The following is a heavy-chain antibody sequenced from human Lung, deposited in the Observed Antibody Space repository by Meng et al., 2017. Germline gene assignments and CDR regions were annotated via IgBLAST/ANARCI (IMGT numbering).Heavy chain of an antibody. CDR1: DYTFTGYG. J-gene: IGHJ4*02. D-gene: IGHD3-10*01. V-gene: IGHV1-18*04. CDR2: LGAHDGDR. CDR3: ARGTPGRSYSDF. Sequence: QVHPVQSGAEVKKHGAAVKVFCKSSDYTFTGYGVSWVRQAPGQGLEWMAWLGAHDGDRSHAPRFQGRVTVTADRLTATSFMELRNLRYDDTAVYYCARGTPGRSYSDFWGQGTLVTVSS.